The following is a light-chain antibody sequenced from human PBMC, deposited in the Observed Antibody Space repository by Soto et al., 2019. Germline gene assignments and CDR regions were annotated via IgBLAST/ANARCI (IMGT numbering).Light chain of an antibody. V-gene: IGLV2-14*01. CDR2: DVS. J-gene: IGLJ2*01. Sequence: QSALTQPASVSGSPGQSITISCTGTSSDVGGYNYVSWYQQHPGKAPKLMIYDVSNRPSGVSNRFSGSKSGNTASLTISGLQAEDEADYYCSSYTSSSTVVFGGEPKLTVL. CDR3: SSYTSSSTVV. CDR1: SSDVGGYNY.